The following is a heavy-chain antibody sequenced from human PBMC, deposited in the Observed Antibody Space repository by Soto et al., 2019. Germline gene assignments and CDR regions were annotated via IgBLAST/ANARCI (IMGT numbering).Heavy chain of an antibody. CDR3: ARPSSGEYYYYAMDV. J-gene: IGHJ6*02. Sequence: QVQLVQSGVEVKKLGSSVRVSCRTSGGTFTNYALSWVRQAPGQGLEWMGGLIPIFDTADYAQNFQGRVTITADKSTSTAYMDLSSLRSEDTAIYFCARPSSGEYYYYAMDVWGQGTTVTVSS. CDR1: GGTFTNYA. CDR2: LIPIFDTA. D-gene: IGHD3-10*01. V-gene: IGHV1-69*06.